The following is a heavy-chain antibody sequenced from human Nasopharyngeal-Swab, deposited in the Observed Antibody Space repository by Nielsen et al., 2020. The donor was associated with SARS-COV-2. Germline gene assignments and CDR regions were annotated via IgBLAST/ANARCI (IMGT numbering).Heavy chain of an antibody. CDR1: GFTFSSYG. D-gene: IGHD4-17*01. V-gene: IGHV3-30*18. CDR2: ISYGGSNK. J-gene: IGHJ6*03. CDR3: AKYYGDYPYYYYYMDV. Sequence: GESLKISCAASGFTFSSYGMHWVRQAPGKGLEWVAVISYGGSNKYYADSVKGRFTISRDNSKNTLYLQMNSLRAEDTAVYYCAKYYGDYPYYYYYMDVWGKGTTVTVSS.